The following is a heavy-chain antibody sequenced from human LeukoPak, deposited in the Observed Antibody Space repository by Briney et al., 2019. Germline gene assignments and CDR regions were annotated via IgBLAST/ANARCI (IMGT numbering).Heavy chain of an antibody. J-gene: IGHJ4*02. CDR1: GGSINNYY. Sequence: SETPSLTCTVSGGSINNYYWSWIRQPPGKGLQWVGYVFFRESTSYNPFLQSRVTISVDTSKNQFSLRLTSLTAADTAVYYCARGDYSGYVLDYWGRGALVTVSS. D-gene: IGHD4-11*01. CDR3: ARGDYSGYVLDY. V-gene: IGHV4-59*01. CDR2: VFFREST.